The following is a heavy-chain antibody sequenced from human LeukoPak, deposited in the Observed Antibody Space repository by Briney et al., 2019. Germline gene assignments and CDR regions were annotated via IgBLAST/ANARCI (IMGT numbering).Heavy chain of an antibody. CDR2: ISGSGGST. V-gene: IGHV3-23*01. D-gene: IGHD1-26*01. CDR1: GFTFSSYA. J-gene: IGHJ4*02. CDR3: ARDRNTGSSYENLFEY. Sequence: GGSLRLSCAASGFTFSSYAMRWVRQAPGKGLEWVSAISGSGGSTYYADSVKGRFTISRDNAKNTLYLQMNSLRAEDTGVYYCARDRNTGSSYENLFEYWGQGTPVTVSS.